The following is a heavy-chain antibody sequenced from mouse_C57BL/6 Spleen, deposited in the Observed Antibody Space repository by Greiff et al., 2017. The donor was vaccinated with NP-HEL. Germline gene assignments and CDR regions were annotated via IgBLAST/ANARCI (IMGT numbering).Heavy chain of an antibody. CDR1: GYTFTEYT. CDR3: ARHEEGITTVDYAMDY. J-gene: IGHJ4*01. D-gene: IGHD1-1*01. V-gene: IGHV1-62-2*01. Sequence: VQLVESGAELVKPGASVKLSCKASGYTFTEYTIHWVKQRSGQGLEWIGWFYSGSGSIKYNEKFKDKATLTADKSSSTVYMELSRLTSEDSAVYFCARHEEGITTVDYAMDYWGQGTSVTVSS. CDR2: FYSGSGSI.